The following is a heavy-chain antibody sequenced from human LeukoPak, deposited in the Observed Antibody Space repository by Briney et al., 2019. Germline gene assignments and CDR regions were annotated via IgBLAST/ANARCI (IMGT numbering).Heavy chain of an antibody. V-gene: IGHV3-43*02. CDR3: AKGAGSSSYYYIDY. D-gene: IGHD3-22*01. J-gene: IGHJ4*02. CDR2: ISGDGGST. CDR1: GSTFDDYA. Sequence: PGGSLRLSCAASGSTFDDYAMHWVRQAPGKGLEWVSSISGDGGSTYNADSVKGRFAISRDNSKNSLYLQMSSLRTEDTALYYCAKGAGSSSYYYIDYWGPGTLVTVSS.